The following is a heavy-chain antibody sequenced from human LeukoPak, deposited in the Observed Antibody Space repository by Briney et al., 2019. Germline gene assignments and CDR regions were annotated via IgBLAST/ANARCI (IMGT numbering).Heavy chain of an antibody. CDR3: AAGMVRGYNWFDP. CDR2: IYHSGST. J-gene: IGHJ5*02. D-gene: IGHD3-10*01. V-gene: IGHV4-30-2*01. Sequence: SGTLSLTCAVSGVSISSGGYSWSWIRQPPGKVLEWVGYIYHSGSTYYNPSLKSRVTISVDRHKNQFSLKLSAVTAADTAVYYCAAGMVRGYNWFDPWGQGTLVTVSS. CDR1: GVSISSGGYS.